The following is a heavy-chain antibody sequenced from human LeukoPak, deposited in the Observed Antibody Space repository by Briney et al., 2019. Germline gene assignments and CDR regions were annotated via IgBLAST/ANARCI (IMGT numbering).Heavy chain of an antibody. CDR1: GYTFTGYY. J-gene: IGHJ4*02. Sequence: ASVKVSCKASGYTFTGYYVHWVRQAPGQGLEWIGRINPNSGDTNYAQKFQGRVTMTRDTSISTAYMELSRLRSDDTAVYYCARDYCGGDCSPDYWDQGTLVTVSS. CDR3: ARDYCGGDCSPDY. D-gene: IGHD2-21*02. V-gene: IGHV1-2*06. CDR2: INPNSGDT.